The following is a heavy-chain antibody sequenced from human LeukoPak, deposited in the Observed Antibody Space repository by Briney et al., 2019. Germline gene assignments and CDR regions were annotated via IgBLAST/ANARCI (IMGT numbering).Heavy chain of an antibody. D-gene: IGHD3-22*01. J-gene: IGHJ4*02. Sequence: PSETLSLTCTVSGGSIRSYWSWIRQPAGKGLEWIGEINHSGSTNYNPSLKSRVTISVDTSKNQFSLKLSSVTAADTAVYYCARKKPYYYDSSGYSKKRLGFDYWGQGTLVTVSS. CDR2: INHSGST. V-gene: IGHV4-34*01. CDR1: GGSIRSY. CDR3: ARKKPYYYDSSGYSKKRLGFDY.